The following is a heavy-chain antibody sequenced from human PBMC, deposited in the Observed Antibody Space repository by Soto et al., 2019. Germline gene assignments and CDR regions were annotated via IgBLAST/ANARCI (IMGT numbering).Heavy chain of an antibody. J-gene: IGHJ6*02. CDR1: GGTFSSYT. V-gene: IGHV1-69*02. D-gene: IGHD7-27*01. CDR2: IIPILGIA. CDR3: ARAGARSSFYYDYGMDV. Sequence: QVQLVQSGAEVKKPGSSVKVSCKASGGTFSSYTISWVRQAPGQGLEWMGRIIPILGIANYAQKFQGRVTITADKATSTADMELIRLRSEDTAVYYCARAGARSSFYYDYGMDVWGQGTTLTVSS.